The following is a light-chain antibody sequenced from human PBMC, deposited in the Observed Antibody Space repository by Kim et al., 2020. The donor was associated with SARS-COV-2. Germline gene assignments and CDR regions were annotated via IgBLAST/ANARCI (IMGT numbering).Light chain of an antibody. V-gene: IGKV3-20*01. CDR1: QSVTSSY. CDR2: GAS. J-gene: IGKJ1*01. Sequence: EIVLTKSPGTLSLSPGERATLFCRASQSVTSSYLAWYQQKPGQPPRLLIYGASNRATGIPDRFSGSGSGTDFTLTISRLESEDLAVYYCQQYGTSLRTFGQGTKVDIK. CDR3: QQYGTSLRT.